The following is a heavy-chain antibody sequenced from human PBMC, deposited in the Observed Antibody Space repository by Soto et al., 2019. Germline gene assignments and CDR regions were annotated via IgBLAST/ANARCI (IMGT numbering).Heavy chain of an antibody. CDR1: GGSFSGYY. D-gene: IGHD5-12*01. CDR3: AASCVACGGFKYYGMDV. CDR2: INHSGST. J-gene: IGHJ6*02. Sequence: SETLSLTCAVYGGSFSGYYWTWIRQPPGTGLEWIGEINHSGSTNYNPSLKSRVTISVDTSKNQFSLKLTSVTAADTAVYYCAASCVACGGFKYYGMDVWGQGTTVTVSS. V-gene: IGHV4-34*01.